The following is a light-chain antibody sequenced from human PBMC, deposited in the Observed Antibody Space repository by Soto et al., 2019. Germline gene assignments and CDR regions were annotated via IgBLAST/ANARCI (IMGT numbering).Light chain of an antibody. V-gene: IGKV3-20*01. Sequence: EIVLTQSPGTLSLSPGERATLSCRASQSVSSSYLAWYQQKSGQAPRLLIYGASSRATGIPDRFSGSGSGTDVTLTISRQEPEDFAVYYCQEYGSSPWTFGQGTKVEIK. CDR3: QEYGSSPWT. CDR2: GAS. CDR1: QSVSSSY. J-gene: IGKJ1*01.